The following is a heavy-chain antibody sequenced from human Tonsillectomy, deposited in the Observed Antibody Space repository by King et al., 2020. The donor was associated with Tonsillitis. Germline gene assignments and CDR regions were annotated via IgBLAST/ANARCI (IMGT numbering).Heavy chain of an antibody. D-gene: IGHD1-7*01. J-gene: IGHJ6*02. V-gene: IGHV3-53*04. CDR3: ARVWVTQDWHYVDYYYGMDV. CDR2: IYSGGST. CDR1: GFTVSSNY. Sequence: VQLVESGGGLVQPGRSLRLSCAASGFTVSSNYMSWVRQAPGKGLECVSVIYSGGSTYYADSVKGRFTISRHNSKNTLYLQMNSLRAEDTAVYYCARVWVTQDWHYVDYYYGMDVWGQGTTVTVSS.